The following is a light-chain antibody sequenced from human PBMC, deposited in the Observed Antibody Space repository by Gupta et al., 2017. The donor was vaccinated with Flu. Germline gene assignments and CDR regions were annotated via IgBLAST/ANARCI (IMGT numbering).Light chain of an antibody. CDR3: QVSVGDSDRHL. Sequence: AQAPVLLVYDDRNRRSGIPERFSGSKSATTATLTTIWVEAGDEADYYCQVSVGDSDRHLFGGGTKLTVL. CDR2: DDR. V-gene: IGLV3-21*02. J-gene: IGLJ2*01.